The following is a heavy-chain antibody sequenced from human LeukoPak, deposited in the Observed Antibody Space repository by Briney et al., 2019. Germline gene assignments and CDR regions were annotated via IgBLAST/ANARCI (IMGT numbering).Heavy chain of an antibody. Sequence: GGSLRLSCAASGFTFSSYSMNWVRQAPGKGLEWVSSISSSSGYIYYADSVKGRFTISRDNAKNSLYLQMNSLRAEDTAVYYCARGDSYGSFFDYWGQGTLVTVSS. D-gene: IGHD5-18*01. CDR1: GFTFSSYS. V-gene: IGHV3-21*01. CDR2: ISSSSGYI. J-gene: IGHJ4*02. CDR3: ARGDSYGSFFDY.